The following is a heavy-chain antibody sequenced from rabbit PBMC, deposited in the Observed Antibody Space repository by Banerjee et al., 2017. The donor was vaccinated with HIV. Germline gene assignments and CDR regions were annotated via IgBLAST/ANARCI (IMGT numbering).Heavy chain of an antibody. CDR3: ARDVSSSGAYEFSV. D-gene: IGHD1-1*01. J-gene: IGHJ4*01. Sequence: QSLEESGGDLVKPEGSLTLTCTASGFSFSNKYVMCWVRQAPGKGLEWIACINTSSGNTVYATWAKGRFTISKTSWTTVTLQMTSLTAADTATYFCARDVSSSGAYEFSVWGPGTLVTVS. V-gene: IGHV1S40*01. CDR1: GFSFSNKYV. CDR2: INTSSGNT.